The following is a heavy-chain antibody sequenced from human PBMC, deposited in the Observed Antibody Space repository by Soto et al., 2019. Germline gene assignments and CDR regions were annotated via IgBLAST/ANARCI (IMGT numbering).Heavy chain of an antibody. V-gene: IGHV3-23*01. D-gene: IGHD5-18*01. CDR1: GFTFSSYA. CDR2: ISGSGGST. J-gene: IGHJ4*02. Sequence: GGSLRLSCAASGFTFSSYAMSWVRQAPGKGLEWVSAISGSGGSTYYADSVKGRFTISRDNSKNTLYLQMNSLRAEDTAVYYCAKDDSGCSYGHRFDYWGQGTLVTVSS. CDR3: AKDDSGCSYGHRFDY.